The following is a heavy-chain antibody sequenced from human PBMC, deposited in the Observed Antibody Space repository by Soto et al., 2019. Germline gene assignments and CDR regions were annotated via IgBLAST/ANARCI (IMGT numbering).Heavy chain of an antibody. CDR2: ISSSGSTI. J-gene: IGHJ3*02. CDR1: GFTFSDYY. Sequence: QVQLVESGGGLVKPGGSLRLSCAASGFTFSDYYMSWIRQAPGKGLEWVSYISSSGSTIYYADSVKGRFTISRDNAKNSLYLQMNSLRAEDTAVYYCASDIVVVPAAPWDAFDIWGQGTMVTVSS. V-gene: IGHV3-11*01. D-gene: IGHD2-2*01. CDR3: ASDIVVVPAAPWDAFDI.